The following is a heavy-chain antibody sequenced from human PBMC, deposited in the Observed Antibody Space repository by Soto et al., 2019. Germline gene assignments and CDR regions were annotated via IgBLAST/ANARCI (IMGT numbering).Heavy chain of an antibody. CDR2: ILYDGSNK. D-gene: IGHD3-10*01. CDR3: ARGGHYYASGSFFGGYGMDV. J-gene: IGHJ6*02. CDR1: GFTFSNYA. V-gene: IGHV3-30*04. Sequence: QVQLVESGGGVVQPGRSLRLSCAASGFTFSNYAMHWVRQAPGKGLEWVIVILYDGSNKYYADSEKGRFTISRDNSKNTLYLQMNSLRAEDTAVYYCARGGHYYASGSFFGGYGMDVWGQGTTVTVSS.